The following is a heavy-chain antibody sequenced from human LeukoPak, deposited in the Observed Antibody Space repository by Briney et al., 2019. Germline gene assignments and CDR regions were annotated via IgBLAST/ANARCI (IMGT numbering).Heavy chain of an antibody. D-gene: IGHD3-22*01. CDR3: AKNVPRQYYYDSSGNPDC. V-gene: IGHV3-23*01. CDR2: ISGSGGST. CDR1: GFTFSSYA. J-gene: IGHJ4*02. Sequence: GGSLRLSCAASGFTFSSYAMSWVRQAPGKGLEWVSAISGSGGSTYYADSVKGRFTISRDNSKNTLYLQMNSLRAEDTAVYYCAKNVPRQYYYDSSGNPDCWGQGTLVTVSS.